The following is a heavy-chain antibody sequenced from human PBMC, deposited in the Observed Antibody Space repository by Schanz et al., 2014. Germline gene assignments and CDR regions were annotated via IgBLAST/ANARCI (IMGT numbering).Heavy chain of an antibody. J-gene: IGHJ5*02. D-gene: IGHD3-10*01. CDR2: IYYSGNT. CDR3: ALREKPYGPFAS. CDR1: GGSISSGGYS. V-gene: IGHV4-30-2*06. Sequence: QVQLQESGPGLLKPSETLSLTCTVSGGSISSGGYSWNWIRQSPGKGLEWIGYIYYSGNTYYNPSLKSRVTISVDRSKNQVALRLDSVTAADTAVYYCALREKPYGPFASWGQGALATVSS.